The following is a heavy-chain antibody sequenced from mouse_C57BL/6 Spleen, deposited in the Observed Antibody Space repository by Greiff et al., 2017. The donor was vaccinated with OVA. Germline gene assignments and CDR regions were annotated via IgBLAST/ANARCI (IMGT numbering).Heavy chain of an antibody. Sequence: QVQLLQSGAELARPGASVKMSCKASGYTFTSYTMHWVKQRPGQGLEWIGYINPSSGYTKYNQKFKDKATLTADKSSSTAYMQLSSLTSEDSAVYYCARSFTVVDYYAMDYWGQGTSVTVSS. V-gene: IGHV1-4*01. J-gene: IGHJ4*01. CDR1: GYTFTSYT. D-gene: IGHD1-1*01. CDR3: ARSFTVVDYYAMDY. CDR2: INPSSGYT.